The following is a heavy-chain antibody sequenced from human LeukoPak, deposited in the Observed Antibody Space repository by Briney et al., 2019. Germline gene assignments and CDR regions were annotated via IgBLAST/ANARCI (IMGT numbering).Heavy chain of an antibody. V-gene: IGHV1-2*02. CDR2: INPNNGDT. CDR1: GYTFTGYY. J-gene: IGHJ4*02. Sequence: ASVKVSCKASGYTFTGYYMHWVRQAPGQGLEWMGWINPNNGDTNFAQKFQGRVAMTRDTSMNTVYMELSSLRSDDTAVYYCARRGYEFSDLDNWGQGTLVTVSS. CDR3: ARRGYEFSDLDN. D-gene: IGHD3/OR15-3a*01.